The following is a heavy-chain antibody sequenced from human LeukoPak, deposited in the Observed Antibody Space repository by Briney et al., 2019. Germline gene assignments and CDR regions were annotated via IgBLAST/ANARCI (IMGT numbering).Heavy chain of an antibody. J-gene: IGHJ6*02. V-gene: IGHV3-7*01. CDR1: GFTFSSYW. CDR2: IKQDGSEK. CDR3: ARDRVLLLFGEKKGMDV. Sequence: PGGSLRLSCAASGFTFSSYWMSWVRQAPGKGLEGVANIKQDGSEKYYVDSVKGRFTISRDNAKNSLYLQMNSLRAEDTAVYYCARDRVLLLFGEKKGMDVWGQGTTVTVSS. D-gene: IGHD3-10*01.